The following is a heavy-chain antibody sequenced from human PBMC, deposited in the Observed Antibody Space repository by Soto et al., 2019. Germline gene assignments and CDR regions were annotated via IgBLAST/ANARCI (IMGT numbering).Heavy chain of an antibody. CDR1: GDSISTFY. D-gene: IGHD3-22*01. V-gene: IGHV4-59*01. Sequence: KPSETLSLTCTVSGDSISTFYWGWMRQSPGKEPEWIGYVYYTGSTNYNPSLKGRVTISVDRSKNQFSLKLTSANAADTAVYYCARGRTVRNYADDSSDYFYFFDYWGQGTQVTVSS. CDR2: VYYTGST. J-gene: IGHJ4*02. CDR3: ARGRTVRNYADDSSDYFYFFDY.